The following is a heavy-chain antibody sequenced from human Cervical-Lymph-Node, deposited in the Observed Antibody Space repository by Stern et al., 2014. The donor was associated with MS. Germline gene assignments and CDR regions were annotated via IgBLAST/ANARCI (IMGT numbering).Heavy chain of an antibody. Sequence: VQLVESGAEVKKPGSSVKVSCKASGGTFSSYAINWVRQAPGQGLEWMGRIIPLLGVTHYAQKFQDRVTITADKSTSTAYMDLSSLRSEDTALYYCARSPTAYSTYYVDFWGQGTQVTVSS. J-gene: IGHJ4*02. V-gene: IGHV1-69*09. CDR3: ARSPTAYSTYYVDF. CDR2: IIPLLGVT. CDR1: GGTFSSYA. D-gene: IGHD2-15*01.